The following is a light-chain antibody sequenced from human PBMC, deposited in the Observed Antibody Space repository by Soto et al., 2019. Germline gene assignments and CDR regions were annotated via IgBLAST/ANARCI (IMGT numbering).Light chain of an antibody. CDR1: SRDVGSYNL. CDR2: EGT. Sequence: QSVLTQPASVSGSPGQSITISCPGTSRDVGSYNLVSWYQQHPGNAPKLIIYEGTKRPSGVSYRFSGSKSGNTASLTISGLQEEDEGDYHCCSFAGSSTYVFGTGTKVPVL. V-gene: IGLV2-23*01. CDR3: CSFAGSSTYV. J-gene: IGLJ1*01.